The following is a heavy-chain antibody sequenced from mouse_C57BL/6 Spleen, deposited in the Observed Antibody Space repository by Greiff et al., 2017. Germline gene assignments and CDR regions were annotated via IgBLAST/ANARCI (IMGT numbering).Heavy chain of an antibody. J-gene: IGHJ3*01. D-gene: IGHD4-1*01. CDR3: ARTGPFAY. CDR2: IYPRSGNT. V-gene: IGHV1-81*01. CDR1: GYTFTSYG. Sequence: VQLQQSGAELARPGASVTLSCKASGYTFTSYGIRWVKQRPGQGLEWIGAIYPRSGNTYYNEKFKGKATLTADKSSSTAYMELRSLTSEDSAVYFCARTGPFAYWGQGTLVTVSA.